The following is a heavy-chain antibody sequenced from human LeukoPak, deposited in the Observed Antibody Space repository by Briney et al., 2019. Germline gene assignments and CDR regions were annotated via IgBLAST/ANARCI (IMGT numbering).Heavy chain of an antibody. Sequence: GGSLRLSCAASGFTFSSYWMSWVRQAPGKGLEWVANIKQDGSEKYYVDSVKGRFTISRGNAKNSLYLQMNSLRAEDTAVYYCARDWRWLQYPYFDYWGQGTLVTVSS. CDR2: IKQDGSEK. D-gene: IGHD5-24*01. J-gene: IGHJ4*02. V-gene: IGHV3-7*01. CDR3: ARDWRWLQYPYFDY. CDR1: GFTFSSYW.